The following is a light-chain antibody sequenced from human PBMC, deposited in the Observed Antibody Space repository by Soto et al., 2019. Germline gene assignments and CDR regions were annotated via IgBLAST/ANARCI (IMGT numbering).Light chain of an antibody. CDR3: SSYTSSSKGYVV. V-gene: IGLV2-14*01. CDR2: DVS. J-gene: IGLJ2*01. CDR1: SSDVGGYNY. Sequence: QSALTQPASVSGSPGQSITISCTGTSSDVGGYNYVSWYQQHPGKAPKLMIYDVSNRPSGVSNRFSGSKSGNTASLTISGLQAEDEADYYCSSYTSSSKGYVVFGGGTKLTV.